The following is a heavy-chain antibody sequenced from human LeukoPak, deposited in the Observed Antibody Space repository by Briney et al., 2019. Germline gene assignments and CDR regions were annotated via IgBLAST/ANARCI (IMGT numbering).Heavy chain of an antibody. J-gene: IGHJ6*03. D-gene: IGHD3-10*01. CDR1: GGSITNYY. CDR2: SYYNGNT. Sequence: SETLSLTCTVSGGSITNYYWSWIRQPPGKGLEWIGFSYYNGNTNYNPSLKSRVTISVDMSKNQFSLSLRSVTAADTAVYYCAKSGGSYSYYYYYMDVWGKGTTVTISS. CDR3: AKSGGSYSYYYYYMDV. V-gene: IGHV4-59*01.